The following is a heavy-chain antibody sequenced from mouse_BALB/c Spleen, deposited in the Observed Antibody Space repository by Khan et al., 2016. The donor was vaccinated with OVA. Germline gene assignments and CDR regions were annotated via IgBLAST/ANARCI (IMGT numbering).Heavy chain of an antibody. CDR2: IDPYNGVT. CDR3: ARSSDGYYPLAD. Sequence: QLLETGPELVRPGASVKVSCKASGYAFTTYNMYWVKQSHGKSLEWIGYIDPYNGVTNYNQNFKDKATLTVDKSSSAAYMHLDSLTSEDSAVYFCARSSDGYYPLADWGQGTLVTVSA. D-gene: IGHD2-3*01. J-gene: IGHJ3*01. CDR1: GYAFTTYN. V-gene: IGHV1S135*01.